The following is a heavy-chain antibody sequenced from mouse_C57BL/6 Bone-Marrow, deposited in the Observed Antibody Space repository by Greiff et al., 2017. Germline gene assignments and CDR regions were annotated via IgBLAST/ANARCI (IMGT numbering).Heavy chain of an antibody. J-gene: IGHJ2*01. Sequence: EVQLQESGPELVKPGASVKMSCKASGYTFTDYNMHWVKQSHGKSLEWIGYINPNNGGTSYNQKFKGKATFTVNKSSSTAYRDLPSLTSEDSAVYYCARTRQHDFDYWGQGTTLSVSS. CDR3: ARTRQHDFDY. V-gene: IGHV1-22*01. D-gene: IGHD3-2*01. CDR2: INPNNGGT. CDR1: GYTFTDYN.